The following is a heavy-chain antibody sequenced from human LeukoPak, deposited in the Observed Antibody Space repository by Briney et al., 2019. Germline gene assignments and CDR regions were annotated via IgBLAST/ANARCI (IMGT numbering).Heavy chain of an antibody. V-gene: IGHV4-59*01. CDR2: IYYSGST. J-gene: IGHJ1*01. Sequence: SETLSLTCAVYGGSFSGYYWSWIRQPPGQGLEWIGYIYYSGSTNYNPSLKSRVTISVDTSKNQFSLKLSSVTAADTAVYYCARGTSDSSSDFQHWGQGTLVTVSS. D-gene: IGHD6-13*01. CDR3: ARGTSDSSSDFQH. CDR1: GGSFSGYY.